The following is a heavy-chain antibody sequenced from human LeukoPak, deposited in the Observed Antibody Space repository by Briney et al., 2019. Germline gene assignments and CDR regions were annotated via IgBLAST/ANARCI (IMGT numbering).Heavy chain of an antibody. Sequence: PGGSLRLSCAASGFIFSSYAMHWVRQAPGKGLEYVSAISSNGGTTYYANSVKGRFTISRDNSKNTLYLQMGRLRAEDMAVYYCARDRGNTGSYLYYFDYWGQGTLVTVSS. V-gene: IGHV3-64*01. CDR1: GFIFSSYA. J-gene: IGHJ4*02. CDR3: ARDRGNTGSYLYYFDY. D-gene: IGHD1-26*01. CDR2: ISSNGGTT.